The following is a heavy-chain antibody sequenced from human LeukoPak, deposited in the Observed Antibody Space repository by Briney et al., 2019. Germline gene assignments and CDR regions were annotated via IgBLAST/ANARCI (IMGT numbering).Heavy chain of an antibody. V-gene: IGHV4-31*03. D-gene: IGHD6-19*01. CDR3: ARQGKPSGIAVAGPWAFDI. J-gene: IGHJ3*02. CDR1: GGSISSGGYY. Sequence: SQTLSLTCTVSGGSISSGGYYWSWVRQHPGKGLEWIGHIYYSGSTYYNPSLKSRVTISIDTSRNQFSLKLSSVTAADTAVYYCARQGKPSGIAVAGPWAFDIWGQGTMVTVSS. CDR2: IYYSGST.